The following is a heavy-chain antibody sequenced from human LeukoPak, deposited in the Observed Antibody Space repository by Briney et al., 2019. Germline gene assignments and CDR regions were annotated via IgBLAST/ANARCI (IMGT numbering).Heavy chain of an antibody. J-gene: IGHJ1*01. CDR3: TKIEVGADDFDYFQH. Sequence: SETLSLTCTVSGYSISSDYYWGWIRQPPGKGLEWIGTIYHSGSTSYNPSLKSRVTISVDTSKNQFSLKLTSVTAADTAVYYCTKIEVGADDFDYFQHWGQGTLVTVSS. CDR2: IYHSGST. CDR1: GYSISSDYY. D-gene: IGHD1-26*01. V-gene: IGHV4-38-2*02.